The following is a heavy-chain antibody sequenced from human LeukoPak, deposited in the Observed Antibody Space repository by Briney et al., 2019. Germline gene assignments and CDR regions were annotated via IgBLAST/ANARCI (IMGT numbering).Heavy chain of an antibody. CDR2: ISGSGGST. J-gene: IGHJ4*02. Sequence: GGSLRLSCAASGFTFSSYAMTWVRQAPGKGLEWVSTISGSGGSTYHADSVKGRFTISRDTSKNTLYLQMNSLRAEDTAIYYCTKARESHSLFDSWGQGTLVTVSS. CDR3: TKARESHSLFDS. V-gene: IGHV3-23*01. D-gene: IGHD3-10*01. CDR1: GFTFSSYA.